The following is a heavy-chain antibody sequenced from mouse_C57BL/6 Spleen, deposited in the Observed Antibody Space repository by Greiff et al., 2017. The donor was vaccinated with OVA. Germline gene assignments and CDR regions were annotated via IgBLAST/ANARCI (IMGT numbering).Heavy chain of an antibody. CDR2: IDPSDSET. Sequence: QVQLQQPGAELVRPGSSVKLSCKASGYTFTSYWLHWVKQRPIQGLEWIGNIDPSDSETHYNQKFKDKATLTVDKSSSTAYMQLSSLTAEDSSVYYCARSDGSSPPFAYWGQGTLVTVSA. CDR1: GYTFTSYW. J-gene: IGHJ3*01. CDR3: ARSDGSSPPFAY. V-gene: IGHV1-52*01. D-gene: IGHD1-1*01.